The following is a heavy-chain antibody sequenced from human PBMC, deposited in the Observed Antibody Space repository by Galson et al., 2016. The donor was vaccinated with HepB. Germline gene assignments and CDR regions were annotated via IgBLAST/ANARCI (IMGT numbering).Heavy chain of an antibody. D-gene: IGHD4-17*01. CDR2: IYWNDDK. CDR3: AHSLYGDYSGGWYFDV. V-gene: IGHV2-5*01. Sequence: PALVKPTQTLTLTCTFSGFSLRTSGGGVGWIRQPPGKALVWLALIYWNDDKRYSPSLKSRLTVTKDTPKNQVVLTITNVDPADTGTYFCAHSLYGDYSGGWYFDVWGRGTLVTVSS. J-gene: IGHJ2*01. CDR1: GFSLRTSGGG.